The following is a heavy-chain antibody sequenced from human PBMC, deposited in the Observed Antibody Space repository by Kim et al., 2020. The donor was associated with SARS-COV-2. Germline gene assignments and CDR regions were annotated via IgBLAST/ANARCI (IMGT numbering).Heavy chain of an antibody. Sequence: GGSLRLSCVASGFIVHTYGMHGGGQHQGRGLAFCAGGTSTVFAKDYAGYLRGRFNISSENTKNQLLLQMGSLRPEDMGVYYCAREGRHCSGTACYVFDYWGQSTLVNVSP. J-gene: IGHJ4*02. V-gene: IGHV3-64*02. CDR3: AREGRHCSGTACYVFDY. D-gene: IGHD2-2*01. CDR1: GFIVHTYG. CDR2: GTSTVFAK.